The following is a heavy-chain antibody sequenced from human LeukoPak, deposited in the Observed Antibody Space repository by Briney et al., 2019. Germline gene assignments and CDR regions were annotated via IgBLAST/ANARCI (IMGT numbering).Heavy chain of an antibody. CDR1: GFTFSSYA. CDR3: AKSTGYSTTGRDFDS. V-gene: IGHV3-23*01. D-gene: IGHD6-13*01. J-gene: IGHJ4*02. Sequence: PGGSLRLSCAASGFTFSSYAMSWVRQAPGKGLEWVSDIRGGGATTFYADSVKGRFTISRDNSKNTLYLQLSSLRAEDTAVYYCAKSTGYSTTGRDFDSWGRGTLVIV. CDR2: IRGGGATT.